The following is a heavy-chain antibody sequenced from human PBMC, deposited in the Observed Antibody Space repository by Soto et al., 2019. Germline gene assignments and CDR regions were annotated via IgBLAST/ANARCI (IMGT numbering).Heavy chain of an antibody. J-gene: IGHJ4*02. Sequence: QVQIQQWGAGLLKPSETLSLTCAVYGGSFSGYYWSWIRQPPGKGLEWIGEINHSGSTNYNPSLKSRVTISVDTSKNQFSLKLSSVTAADTAVYYCARGYCSGGSCYALFDYWGQGTLVTVSS. CDR1: GGSFSGYY. V-gene: IGHV4-34*01. D-gene: IGHD2-15*01. CDR2: INHSGST. CDR3: ARGYCSGGSCYALFDY.